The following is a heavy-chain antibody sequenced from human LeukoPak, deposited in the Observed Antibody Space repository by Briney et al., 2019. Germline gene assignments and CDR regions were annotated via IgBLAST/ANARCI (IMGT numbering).Heavy chain of an antibody. Sequence: PGGSLRLSCAASRFTLSNYWMSWVRQAPGKGLEWVANINQGGSEKYYVDSVKGRFTISRDNAKNSLYLQMNSLRGEDTAVYYCAREGDGYNSFWLDYWGQGTLVTVSS. D-gene: IGHD5-24*01. CDR1: RFTLSNYW. CDR3: AREGDGYNSFWLDY. CDR2: INQGGSEK. V-gene: IGHV3-7*01. J-gene: IGHJ4*02.